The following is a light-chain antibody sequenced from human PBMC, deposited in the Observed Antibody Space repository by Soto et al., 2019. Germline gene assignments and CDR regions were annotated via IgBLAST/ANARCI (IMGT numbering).Light chain of an antibody. J-gene: IGKJ1*01. Sequence: EIVLTQSPGTLSVSPGERVTLSCRAGQNVGSNYLAWYQQKPGRAPRLLIYGASTRASGIPERFSGSGSGTDFTLTISRLAPENFAVYYCQDYSNSDWTFGQGTKVDIK. CDR3: QDYSNSDWT. V-gene: IGKV3-20*01. CDR1: QNVGSNY. CDR2: GAS.